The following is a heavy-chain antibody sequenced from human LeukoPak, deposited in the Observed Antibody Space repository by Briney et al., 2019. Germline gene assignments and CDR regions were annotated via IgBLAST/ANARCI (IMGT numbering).Heavy chain of an antibody. J-gene: IGHJ4*02. Sequence: GRSLRLSCAASGFTFSNYWMHWVRQAPGKGLVWVSRINSDGSSRNYADSVKGRFTISRDNAKNTLYLQMNSLRAEDTAVYYCASASSHRIAAGGDYWGQGTLVTVPS. CDR2: INSDGSSR. D-gene: IGHD6-13*01. CDR3: ASASSHRIAAGGDY. V-gene: IGHV3-74*01. CDR1: GFTFSNYW.